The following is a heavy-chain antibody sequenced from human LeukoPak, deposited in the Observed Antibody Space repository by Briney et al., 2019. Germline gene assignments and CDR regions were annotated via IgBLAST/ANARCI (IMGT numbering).Heavy chain of an antibody. V-gene: IGHV1-2*02. CDR1: GYTFTGYY. D-gene: IGHD3-10*01. Sequence: ASVKVSCKASGYTFTGYYMHWVRQAPGQGLEWMGWINPNSGGTNYAQKFQGRVIMTRDTSTSTVYMELSSLRSEDTAVYYCARDQLNITYYYGSGSSWFDPWGQGTLVTVSS. J-gene: IGHJ5*02. CDR3: ARDQLNITYYYGSGSSWFDP. CDR2: INPNSGGT.